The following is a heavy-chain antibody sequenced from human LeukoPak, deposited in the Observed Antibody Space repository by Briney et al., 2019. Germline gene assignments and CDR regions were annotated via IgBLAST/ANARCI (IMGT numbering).Heavy chain of an antibody. Sequence: GGSLRLSCAASGFSFSAYGMNWVRQAPGKGPEWVSSISGTSYYIYYADSVKGRFTISRDNARNSVYLQMTSLRADDTAVYYCARDTRELWGKGPLVIVSS. CDR2: ISGTSYYI. CDR3: ARDTREL. CDR1: GFSFSAYG. J-gene: IGHJ4*02. V-gene: IGHV3-21*03.